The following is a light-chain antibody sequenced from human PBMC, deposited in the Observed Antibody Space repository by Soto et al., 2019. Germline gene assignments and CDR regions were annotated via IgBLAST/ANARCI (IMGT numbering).Light chain of an antibody. J-gene: IGKJ5*01. V-gene: IGKV1-9*01. Sequence: DIQLTQSPSFLSTSVGDRVTITCRASQAIRTYLAWYQQKPGRAPKLLIYAASTLQTGVPSRFSGSGSGTEFTLTISSLQPEDFATYYCQHLNSYPITFGQRTRLEIK. CDR2: AAS. CDR3: QHLNSYPIT. CDR1: QAIRTY.